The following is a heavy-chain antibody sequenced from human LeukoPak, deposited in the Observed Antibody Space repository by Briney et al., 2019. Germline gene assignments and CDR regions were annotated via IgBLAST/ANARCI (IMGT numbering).Heavy chain of an antibody. Sequence: GGSLRLSCAASGFTFSSYWMHWVRQAPGKGLVWVSRINSDGSRTNYADPVKGRFTISRDNGQNRVYLQMRSLRAEDTAVYYCAKDLSYIGFGYWGQGTLVTVSS. D-gene: IGHD2-15*01. V-gene: IGHV3-74*01. CDR3: AKDLSYIGFGY. CDR1: GFTFSSYW. J-gene: IGHJ4*02. CDR2: INSDGSRT.